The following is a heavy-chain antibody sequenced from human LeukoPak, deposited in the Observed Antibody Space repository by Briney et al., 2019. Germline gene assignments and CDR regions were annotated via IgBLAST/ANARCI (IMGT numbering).Heavy chain of an antibody. CDR2: IYTSGST. CDR1: GGSISSYY. Sequence: SETLSLTCTVSGGSISSYYWSWIRQPAGKGLEWIGRIYTSGSTNYNPPLKSRVTMSVDTSKNQFSLKLSSVTAADTAVYYCARDYPKYYYDSSGPRGYYYYMDVWGKGTTVTVSS. D-gene: IGHD3-22*01. V-gene: IGHV4-4*07. CDR3: ARDYPKYYYDSSGPRGYYYYMDV. J-gene: IGHJ6*03.